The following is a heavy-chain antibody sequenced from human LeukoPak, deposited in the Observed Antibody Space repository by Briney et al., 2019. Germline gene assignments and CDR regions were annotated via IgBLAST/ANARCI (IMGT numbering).Heavy chain of an antibody. CDR3: AKDSSVLLWFGELDLAY. Sequence: QPGGSLRLSCAASGFTFSSYAMSWVRQAPGKGLEWVSAISGSGGSTYYADSVKGRFTISRDNSKNTLYLQMNSLRAEDTAVYYRAKDSSVLLWFGELDLAYWGQGTLVTVSS. D-gene: IGHD3-10*01. V-gene: IGHV3-23*01. J-gene: IGHJ4*02. CDR1: GFTFSSYA. CDR2: ISGSGGST.